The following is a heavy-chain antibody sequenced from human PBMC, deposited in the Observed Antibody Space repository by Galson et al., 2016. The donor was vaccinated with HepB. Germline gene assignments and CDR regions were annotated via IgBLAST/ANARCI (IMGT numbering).Heavy chain of an antibody. V-gene: IGHV3-30*18. J-gene: IGHJ4*02. CDR1: GFTFSSFG. Sequence: SLRLSCAGSGFTFSSFGLHWVRQAPGKGLYWVAVISHNGNYKYYADSVKGRFTISRDNSKTTVYLQMNSLGAEDTAVYYCAKDPSRLLEAGRLDSWGQGTLVTVSS. D-gene: IGHD6-19*01. CDR3: AKDPSRLLEAGRLDS. CDR2: ISHNGNYK.